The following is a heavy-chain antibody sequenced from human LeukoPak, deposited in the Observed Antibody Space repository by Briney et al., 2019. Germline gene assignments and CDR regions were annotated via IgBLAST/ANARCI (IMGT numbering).Heavy chain of an antibody. CDR2: MNPNSGDT. V-gene: IGHV1-8*01. J-gene: IGHJ4*02. Sequence: ASVKVSCKASGYTFTSYDINWMRQATGQGLEWMGWMNPNSGDTGYAQKFQGRVTMTRNTSISTAYMELSSLRSEDTAVYYCARVSSPPLGSGSYYDFDYWGQGTLVTVSS. CDR1: GYTFTSYD. CDR3: ARVSSPPLGSGSYYDFDY. D-gene: IGHD3-10*01.